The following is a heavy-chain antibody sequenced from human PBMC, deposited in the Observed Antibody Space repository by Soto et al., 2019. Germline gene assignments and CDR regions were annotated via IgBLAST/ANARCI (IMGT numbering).Heavy chain of an antibody. CDR3: ARDIVLVPTTRPGWFDP. CDR1: GGTFSSYS. CDR2: IIPIFGTA. J-gene: IGHJ5*02. V-gene: IGHV1-69*13. D-gene: IGHD2-2*01. Sequence: PAEVSCKASGGTFSSYSIRWVRQAPGQRLEWMGGIIPIFGTANYAQKFQGRVTITADESTSTAYMELSSLRSEDTAVYYCARDIVLVPTTRPGWFDPWGQGTLVTVSS.